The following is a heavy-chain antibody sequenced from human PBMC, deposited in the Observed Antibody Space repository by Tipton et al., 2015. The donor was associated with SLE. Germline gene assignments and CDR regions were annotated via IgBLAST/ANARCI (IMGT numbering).Heavy chain of an antibody. CDR2: INHSGST. J-gene: IGHJ5*02. V-gene: IGHV4-34*01. Sequence: TLSLTCAVYGGSFSGYYWSWIRQPPGKGLEWIGEINHSGSTNYNPSLKSRVTISVDTSKNQFSLKLSSVTAADTAVYYCARAGGFWSGYSNWFDPWGQGTLVTVSS. D-gene: IGHD3-3*01. CDR1: GGSFSGYY. CDR3: ARAGGFWSGYSNWFDP.